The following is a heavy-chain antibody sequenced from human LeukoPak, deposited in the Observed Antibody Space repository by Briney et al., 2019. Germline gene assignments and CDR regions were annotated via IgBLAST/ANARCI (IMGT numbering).Heavy chain of an antibody. CDR3: ARGGHYYDSSGYCFWY. CDR1: GYTFTGYY. J-gene: IGHJ4*02. Sequence: GASVKVSCKASGYTFTGYYMHWVRQAPGQGLEWVGWINPNSGDTNYAQKFQGRVTMTRDTSISTAYMELSRLRSDDTAVYYCARGGHYYDSSGYCFWYWGQGTLVTVSS. D-gene: IGHD3-22*01. V-gene: IGHV1-2*02. CDR2: INPNSGDT.